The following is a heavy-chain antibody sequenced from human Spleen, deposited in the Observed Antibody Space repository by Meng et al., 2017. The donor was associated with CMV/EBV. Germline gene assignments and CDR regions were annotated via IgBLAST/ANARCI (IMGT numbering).Heavy chain of an antibody. D-gene: IGHD3-3*01. V-gene: IGHV4-31*02. Sequence: SSWGWLRHHPGQGLALIGYIYYRGSTYYNPSLKSRVTISVDTSKNQFSLKLSSVTAADTAVYYCAREAVRRITIFSGAQYYYYGMDVWGQGTLVTVSS. J-gene: IGHJ6*02. CDR3: AREAVRRITIFSGAQYYYYGMDV. CDR1: SS. CDR2: IYYRGST.